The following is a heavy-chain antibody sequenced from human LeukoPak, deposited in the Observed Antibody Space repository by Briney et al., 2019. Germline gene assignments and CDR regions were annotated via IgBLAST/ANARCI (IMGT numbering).Heavy chain of an antibody. Sequence: SETLSLTCTVSGGSISSYYWSRIRQPPGKGLEWIGYIYYSGSTNYNPSLKSRVTISVDTSKNQFSLKLSSVTAADTAVYYCARHHRERYYYGSGSYYGPLDYWGQGTLVTVSS. CDR2: IYYSGST. V-gene: IGHV4-59*08. D-gene: IGHD3-10*01. CDR3: ARHHRERYYYGSGSYYGPLDY. J-gene: IGHJ4*02. CDR1: GGSISSYY.